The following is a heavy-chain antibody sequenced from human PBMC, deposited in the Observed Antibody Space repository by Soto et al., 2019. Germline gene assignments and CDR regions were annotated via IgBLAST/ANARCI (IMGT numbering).Heavy chain of an antibody. D-gene: IGHD3-3*01. CDR1: GDSITSTDYY. CDR2: IYYSGIT. Sequence: SETLSLTCTATGDSITSTDYYWGWIRQPPGKGLEWVASIYYSGITYHNPSLKSRVTISVDTSKNQFSLKVTSVTAADTAVYYCARHWRTGYSTVFGVVMGWFDPWGQGTLVTVSS. J-gene: IGHJ5*02. V-gene: IGHV4-39*01. CDR3: ARHWRTGYSTVFGVVMGWFDP.